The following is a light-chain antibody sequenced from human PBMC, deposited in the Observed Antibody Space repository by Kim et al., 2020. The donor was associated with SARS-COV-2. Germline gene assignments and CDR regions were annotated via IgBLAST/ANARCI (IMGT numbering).Light chain of an antibody. Sequence: DIVVTQSPDSLAVSLGETATINCKSSQSVLYDHDNKNYLAWFQQKRGLPPKLLIYWASTRESGVPDRFSGSGSGTDFTLTIRGLQADDVAVYYCQQYFTSPTTFGQGTRLEIK. V-gene: IGKV4-1*01. CDR3: QQYFTSPTT. CDR1: QSVLYDHDNKNY. J-gene: IGKJ5*01. CDR2: WAS.